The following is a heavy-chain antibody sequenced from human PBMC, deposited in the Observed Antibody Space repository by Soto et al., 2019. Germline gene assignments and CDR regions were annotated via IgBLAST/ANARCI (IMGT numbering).Heavy chain of an antibody. CDR3: AKDARATYGMDV. CDR2: ISGNGGTT. J-gene: IGHJ6*02. V-gene: IGHV3-23*01. CDR1: GFTFSSYA. Sequence: GGSLRLSCAASGFTFSSYAMGWVRQAPGKGLEWVSTISGNGGTTYYADSVKGRFTISRDNSKNTLYLQMNSLRAEDTAVYYCAKDARATYGMDVWGQGTTVTVSS.